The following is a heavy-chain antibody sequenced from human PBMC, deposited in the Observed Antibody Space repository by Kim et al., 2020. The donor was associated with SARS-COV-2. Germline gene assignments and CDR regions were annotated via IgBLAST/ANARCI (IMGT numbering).Heavy chain of an antibody. V-gene: IGHV3-48*02. D-gene: IGHD6-19*01. J-gene: IGHJ4*02. Sequence: ADSVKGRFTISRDNAKNSLYLQMNSLRDEDTAVYYCARDYVAVAGSYFDYWGQGTLVTVSS. CDR3: ARDYVAVAGSYFDY.